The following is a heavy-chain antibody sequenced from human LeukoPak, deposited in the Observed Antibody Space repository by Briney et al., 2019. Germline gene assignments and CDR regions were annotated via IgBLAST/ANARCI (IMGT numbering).Heavy chain of an antibody. V-gene: IGHV2-5*01. Sequence: SGPRLVHPPQTLTLTCTFSGFSLSTRGVGVGWIRQPPGKAPEWLALIYWNNDNRYSPSLKSRLTITKDTSKNQVVLTMTNMDPVDTATYYCASSRYDILTGHYNFDYWGQGTLVTVSS. D-gene: IGHD3-9*01. CDR2: IYWNNDN. CDR1: GFSLSTRGVG. J-gene: IGHJ4*02. CDR3: ASSRYDILTGHYNFDY.